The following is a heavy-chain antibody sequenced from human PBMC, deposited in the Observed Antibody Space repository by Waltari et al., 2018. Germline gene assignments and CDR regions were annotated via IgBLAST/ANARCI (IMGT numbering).Heavy chain of an antibody. Sequence: VQLVQSGAEVKKPGASVKVSCKASGYNFTGHYMHWVRQAPGQGLEWLGRINPDIGGTNYAQKFQGRVTMTMDTSISTAYMELSRLRSDATAVYYCASLQPPPRGMDVWGQGTTVTVSS. V-gene: IGHV1-2*06. CDR1: GYNFTGHY. J-gene: IGHJ6*02. D-gene: IGHD5-18*01. CDR3: ASLQPPPRGMDV. CDR2: INPDIGGT.